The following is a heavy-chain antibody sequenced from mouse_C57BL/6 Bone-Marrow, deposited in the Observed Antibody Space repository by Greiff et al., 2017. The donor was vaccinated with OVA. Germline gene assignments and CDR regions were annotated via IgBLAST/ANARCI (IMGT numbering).Heavy chain of an antibody. D-gene: IGHD1-1*01. CDR3: AFYYGSSDRYFDV. CDR1: GYSFTDYN. J-gene: IGHJ1*03. Sequence: VQLQQSGPELVKPGASVKISCKASGYSFTDYNMNWVKQSNGKSLEWIGVINPNYGTTSYNQKFKGKATVTVDQSSSTAYMQLNSLTSEDSAVYYCAFYYGSSDRYFDVWGTGTTVTVSS. CDR2: INPNYGTT. V-gene: IGHV1-39*01.